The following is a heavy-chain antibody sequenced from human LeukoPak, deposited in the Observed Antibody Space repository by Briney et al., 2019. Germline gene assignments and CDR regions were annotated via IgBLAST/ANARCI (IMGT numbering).Heavy chain of an antibody. J-gene: IGHJ4*02. V-gene: IGHV4-39*07. Sequence: GSLRLSCAASGFTFSSYSMNWVRQPPGKGLEWIGSIYYSGSTYYNPSLKSRVTISVDTSKNQFSLKLSPVTAADTAVYYCARQILFYYDSSGYYGGGFDYWGQGTLVTVSS. D-gene: IGHD3-22*01. CDR1: GFTFSSYS. CDR3: ARQILFYYDSSGYYGGGFDY. CDR2: IYYSGST.